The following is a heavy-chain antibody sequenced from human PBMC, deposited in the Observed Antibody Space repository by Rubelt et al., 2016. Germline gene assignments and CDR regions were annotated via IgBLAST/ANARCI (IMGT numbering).Heavy chain of an antibody. D-gene: IGHD6-19*01. Sequence: EVQLVESGGGLVPPGGSLRLSCAASGFTFGSYWMQWFRQAPGKGLEWVANIKQDGSAKYYVDSVRGRFTISRDNAKNSRGRKRDIRRDEETAVYYCEGGEGWLIDNWGQGTLVTVSS. CDR2: IKQDGSAK. V-gene: IGHV3-7*01. CDR1: GFTFGSYW. J-gene: IGHJ4*02. CDR3: EGGEGWLIDN.